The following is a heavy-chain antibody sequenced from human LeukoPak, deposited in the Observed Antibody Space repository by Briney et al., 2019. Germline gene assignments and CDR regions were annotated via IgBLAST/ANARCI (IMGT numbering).Heavy chain of an antibody. V-gene: IGHV4-4*07. D-gene: IGHD6-13*01. CDR3: ARVRYSSSWRAFDI. J-gene: IGHJ3*02. CDR2: IYTSGST. CDR1: GGSISSYN. Sequence: SETLSLTCTASGGSISSYNWSWIRQPAGKGLEWIGRIYTSGSTNYNPSLKSRVTMSVDTSKNQFSLKLSSVTAADTAVYYCARVRYSSSWRAFDIWGQGTMVTVSS.